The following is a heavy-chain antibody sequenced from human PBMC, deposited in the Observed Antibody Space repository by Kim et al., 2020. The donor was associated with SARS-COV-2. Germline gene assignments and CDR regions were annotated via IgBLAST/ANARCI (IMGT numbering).Heavy chain of an antibody. V-gene: IGHV4-39*01. CDR1: GGSISSSSYY. Sequence: SETLSLTCTVSGGSISSSSYYWGWIRQPPGKGLEWIGSIYYSGSTYYNPSLKSRVTISVDTSKNQFSLKLSSVTAADTAVYYCARRRKPTISMDVWGQGTTVTVSS. CDR3: ARRRKPTISMDV. J-gene: IGHJ6*02. D-gene: IGHD3-9*01. CDR2: IYYSGST.